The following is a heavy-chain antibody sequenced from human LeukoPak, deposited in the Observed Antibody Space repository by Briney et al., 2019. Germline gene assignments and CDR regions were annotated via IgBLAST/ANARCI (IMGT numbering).Heavy chain of an antibody. Sequence: ASVKVSSKASGYTFTDFGISWVRQAPGQGLAWMGWISAYNGKIKYAQNVQGRVTMTTDIPTTTAYMELRSLRSDDTAVYFCARDLGEIEMAAIFFDYWGQGTLVTVSS. CDR2: ISAYNGKI. V-gene: IGHV1-18*01. CDR3: ARDLGEIEMAAIFFDY. CDR1: GYTFTDFG. D-gene: IGHD5-24*01. J-gene: IGHJ4*02.